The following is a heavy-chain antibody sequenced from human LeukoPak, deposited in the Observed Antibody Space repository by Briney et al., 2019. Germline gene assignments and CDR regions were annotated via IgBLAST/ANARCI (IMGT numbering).Heavy chain of an antibody. V-gene: IGHV1-2*02. CDR2: INPNSGGT. CDR3: ARSALRHDAFDI. D-gene: IGHD2-15*01. J-gene: IGHJ3*02. Sequence: ASVKVSCKASGYTFTGYYMHWVRQAPGQGLEWMGWINPNSGGTNYAQKFQGRVTMTRDTSISTAYMELSRLRSDDTAVYYCARSALRHDAFDIWGQGTMVTVSS. CDR1: GYTFTGYY.